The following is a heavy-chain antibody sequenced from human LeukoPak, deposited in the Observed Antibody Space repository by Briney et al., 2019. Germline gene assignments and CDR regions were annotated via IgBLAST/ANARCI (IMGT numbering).Heavy chain of an antibody. CDR1: GGSISSYY. Sequence: SETLSLTCTVSGGSISSYYWSWIRQPPGKGLEWIGYIYYSGSTNYNPSLKSRVTISVDTSKNQFSLKLSSVTAADTAVYYCAREGGGGNSWYVYWGQGTLVTVSS. CDR3: AREGGGGNSWYVY. CDR2: IYYSGST. V-gene: IGHV4-59*01. J-gene: IGHJ4*02. D-gene: IGHD6-13*01.